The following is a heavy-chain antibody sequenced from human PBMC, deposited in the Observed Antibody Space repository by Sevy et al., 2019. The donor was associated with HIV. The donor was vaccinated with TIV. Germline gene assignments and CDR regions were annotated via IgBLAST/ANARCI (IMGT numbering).Heavy chain of an antibody. Sequence: GGSLRLSCAASGFTCSSYSMNWVRQAPGKGLEWVSYISSSSSTIYYADSVKGRFTISGDNAKNSLYLQMNSLGAEDTTVYYFARLSQEIVVVPALYYVHYGVQGILVPSPQ. V-gene: IGHV3-48*01. D-gene: IGHD2-2*01. CDR2: ISSSSSTI. CDR1: GFTCSSYS. J-gene: IGHJ4*02. CDR3: ARLSQEIVVVPALYYVHY.